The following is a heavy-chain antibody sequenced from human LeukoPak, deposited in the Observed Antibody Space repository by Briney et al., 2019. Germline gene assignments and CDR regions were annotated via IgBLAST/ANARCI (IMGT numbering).Heavy chain of an antibody. CDR3: ARGYCSGGSCYDAHPFDY. CDR1: GGSISSYY. V-gene: IGHV4-59*12. CDR2: IYYSGST. J-gene: IGHJ4*02. Sequence: SETLSLTCTVSGGSISSYYWSWIRQPPGKGLEWIGYIYYSGSTNYNPSLKSRVTISVDTSKNQFSLKLSSVTAADTAVYYCARGYCSGGSCYDAHPFDYWGQGTLVTVSS. D-gene: IGHD2-15*01.